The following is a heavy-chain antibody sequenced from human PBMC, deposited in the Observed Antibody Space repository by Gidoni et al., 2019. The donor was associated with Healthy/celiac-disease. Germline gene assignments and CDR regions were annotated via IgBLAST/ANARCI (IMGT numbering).Heavy chain of an antibody. V-gene: IGHV1-69*01. CDR2: ISPIVGTA. Sequence: QVQLVQSGAEVKKPGSSVKVSCKASGGTFSSYAISWVRQAPGQGREWMGGISPIVGTANYAQKFQGRGTITADESTSTAYMELSSLRSEDTAVYYCARGMATIPYYYYGMDVWGQGTTVTVSS. CDR3: ARGMATIPYYYYGMDV. D-gene: IGHD5-12*01. CDR1: GGTFSSYA. J-gene: IGHJ6*02.